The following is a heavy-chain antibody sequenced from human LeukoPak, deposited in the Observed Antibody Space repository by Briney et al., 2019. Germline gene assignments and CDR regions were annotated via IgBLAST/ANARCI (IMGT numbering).Heavy chain of an antibody. CDR2: IYYSGST. J-gene: IGHJ6*03. V-gene: IGHV4-59*08. CDR3: ARYPPGIAAAEAYYMDV. Sequence: SETLSLTCTVSGGSISSYYWSWIRQPPGKGLEWIGYIYYSGSTNYNPSLKSRVTISVDTSKNQFSLKLSSVTAADTAVYYCARYPPGIAAAEAYYMDVWGKGTTVTVSS. CDR1: GGSISSYY. D-gene: IGHD6-13*01.